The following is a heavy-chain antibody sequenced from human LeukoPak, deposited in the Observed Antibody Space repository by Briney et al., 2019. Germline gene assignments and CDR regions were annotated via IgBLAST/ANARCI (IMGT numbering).Heavy chain of an antibody. Sequence: SETLSLTCTVSGGSISSYYWSWIRQPAGKGLEWIGYIYYSGSTNYNPSLKSRVTISVDTSKNQFSLKLSSVTAADTAVYYCARQHPNYDFWSGYSVAAFDIWGQGTMVTVSS. CDR3: ARQHPNYDFWSGYSVAAFDI. CDR1: GGSISSYY. D-gene: IGHD3-3*01. V-gene: IGHV4-59*08. CDR2: IYYSGST. J-gene: IGHJ3*02.